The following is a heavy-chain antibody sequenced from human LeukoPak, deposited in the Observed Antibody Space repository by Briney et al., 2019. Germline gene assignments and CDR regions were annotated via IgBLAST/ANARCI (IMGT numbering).Heavy chain of an antibody. CDR2: IRYDGIVK. J-gene: IGHJ5*02. V-gene: IGHV3-30*02. CDR3: AKDDYSNLLVDP. Sequence: GGSLRLSCAASGFSFRTYGMHWVRQAPGKGLEWVSFIRYDGIVKYYAASVKGRFTISRDNSKNALYLQMNSLRSEDTAVYFCAKDDYSNLLVDPWGQGTLVTVSS. D-gene: IGHD4-11*01. CDR1: GFSFRTYG.